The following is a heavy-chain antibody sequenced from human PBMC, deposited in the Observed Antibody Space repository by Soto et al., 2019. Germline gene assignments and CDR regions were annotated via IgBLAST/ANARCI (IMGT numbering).Heavy chain of an antibody. J-gene: IGHJ4*02. CDR2: SSGSGGST. D-gene: IGHD3-9*01. V-gene: IGHV3-23*01. CDR1: GFNFSSYA. CDR3: AKMAPRYDILTGYYDY. Sequence: GGSLRLSCAASGFNFSSYAMSWVRQAPGKGLEWVSASSGSGGSTYYADSVKGRFTISRDNSKNTLYLQMNSLRAEDTAVYYCAKMAPRYDILTGYYDYWGQGTLVTVSS.